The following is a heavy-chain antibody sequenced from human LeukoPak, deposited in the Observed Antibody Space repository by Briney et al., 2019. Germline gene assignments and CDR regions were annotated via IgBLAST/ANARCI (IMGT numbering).Heavy chain of an antibody. CDR3: ARDMDNGSLDY. Sequence: PSETLSLTCTVSGGSISSGDYYWSWIRQPPGKGLEWIGYIYYSGSTYYNPSLKSRVTISVDTSKNQFSLKLSSVTAADTPVYYCARDMDNGSLDYWGQGTLVTVSS. J-gene: IGHJ4*02. D-gene: IGHD2-2*03. CDR2: IYYSGST. V-gene: IGHV4-30-4*01. CDR1: GGSISSGDYY.